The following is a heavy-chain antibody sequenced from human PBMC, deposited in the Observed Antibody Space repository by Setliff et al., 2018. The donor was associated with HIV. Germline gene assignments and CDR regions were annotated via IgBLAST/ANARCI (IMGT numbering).Heavy chain of an antibody. J-gene: IGHJ5*02. CDR3: ARATEPGYRFGVNWFDP. CDR1: GGSFGTYY. Sequence: LSPNCAAPGGSFGTYYWSWIRQPPGVGLQWIGEINHSGSTHYNPSLKSRVTISVDTSKNQFSMKLNSVTAADTAVYYCARATEPGYRFGVNWFDPWGHGNLVTVSS. V-gene: IGHV4-34*01. D-gene: IGHD5-18*01. CDR2: INHSGST.